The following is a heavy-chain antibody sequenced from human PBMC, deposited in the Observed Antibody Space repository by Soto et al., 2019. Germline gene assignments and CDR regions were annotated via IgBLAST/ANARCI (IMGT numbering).Heavy chain of an antibody. CDR1: GGTFSSYT. V-gene: IGHV1-69*12. CDR2: IIPIFGTA. J-gene: IGHJ2*01. D-gene: IGHD5-18*01. Sequence: QVQLVQSGAEVKKPGSSVTVSCKASGGTFSSYTISWVRQAPGQGLDWMGGIIPIFGTANYAQKFQGRVTITEDEATSPAYMELSSLRSEDTAVYYCARGHHRWIQLWYFDLWGRGTLVTVSS. CDR3: ARGHHRWIQLWYFDL.